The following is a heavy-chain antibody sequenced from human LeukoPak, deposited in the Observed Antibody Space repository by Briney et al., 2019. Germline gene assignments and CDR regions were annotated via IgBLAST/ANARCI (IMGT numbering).Heavy chain of an antibody. CDR3: ARDLGYGDYTPLDY. J-gene: IGHJ4*02. CDR2: IWYDGSNK. CDR1: GFTFSSYG. Sequence: PGGSLRLSCAASGFTFSSYGRHGVRQAPGKGLEWVAVIWYDGSNKYYADSVKGRFTISRDNSKNTLYLQMNSLRAEDTAVYYCARDLGYGDYTPLDYWGQGTLVTVSS. D-gene: IGHD4-17*01. V-gene: IGHV3-33*01.